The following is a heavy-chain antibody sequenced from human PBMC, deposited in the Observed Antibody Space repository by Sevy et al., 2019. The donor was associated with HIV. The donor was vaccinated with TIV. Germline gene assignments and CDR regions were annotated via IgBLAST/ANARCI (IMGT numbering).Heavy chain of an antibody. CDR3: TKDILAWAFDY. Sequence: GGSLRLSCAASGFGLNGNAMSWVRQAPGKGLEWVAAIHGGDDTTHYGDSVKGRFTISRDSFKNILYLQMDSLRVEDTAVYYCTKDILAWAFDYWGHGTLVTVSS. CDR2: IHGGDDTT. V-gene: IGHV3-23*01. D-gene: IGHD3-3*02. J-gene: IGHJ4*01. CDR1: GFGLNGNA.